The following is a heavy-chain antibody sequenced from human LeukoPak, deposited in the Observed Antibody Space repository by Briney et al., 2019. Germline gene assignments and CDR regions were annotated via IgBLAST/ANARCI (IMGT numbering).Heavy chain of an antibody. V-gene: IGHV1-3*01. J-gene: IGHJ6*03. CDR1: GYTFTTYA. D-gene: IGHD6-13*01. CDR2: INVANGDT. CDR3: ASRSLAAAGPHYYYYYYMDV. Sequence: ASVKVSCKASGYTFTTYAMYWVRQAPGQRLEWMGWINVANGDTKYSQKFQGRVTITRDTSASTAYMELSSLRSEDTAVYYCASRSLAAAGPHYYYYYYMDVWGKGTTVTVSS.